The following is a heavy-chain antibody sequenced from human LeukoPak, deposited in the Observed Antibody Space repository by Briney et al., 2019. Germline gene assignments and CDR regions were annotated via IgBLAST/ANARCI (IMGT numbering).Heavy chain of an antibody. CDR3: AKEIAVAGLYYYGMDV. D-gene: IGHD6-19*01. V-gene: IGHV3-23*01. CDR2: ISGSGCST. Sequence: PGASLRLSCAASGFTFSSYAMSWVRQAPGKGLEWVSAISGSGCSTYYADSVKGRFTISRDNSKNTLYLQMNSLRAEDTAVYYCAKEIAVAGLYYYGMDVWGQGTTVTVSS. J-gene: IGHJ6*02. CDR1: GFTFSSYA.